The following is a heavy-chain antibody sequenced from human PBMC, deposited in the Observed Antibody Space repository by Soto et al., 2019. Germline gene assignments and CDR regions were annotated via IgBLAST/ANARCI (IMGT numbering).Heavy chain of an antibody. J-gene: IGHJ4*02. CDR2: IFSNDEK. CDR3: ARIDYGDYSFDY. V-gene: IGHV2-26*01. Sequence: QVTLKESGPVLVKPTETLTLTCTVSGFSLSNARMGVSWIRQPPGKALEWLAHIFSNDEKAYSTSLKSRLTISKDTSKSQVVLTMTNMHPVDTATYYCARIDYGDYSFDYWGQGTLVTVSS. D-gene: IGHD4-17*01. CDR1: GFSLSNARMG.